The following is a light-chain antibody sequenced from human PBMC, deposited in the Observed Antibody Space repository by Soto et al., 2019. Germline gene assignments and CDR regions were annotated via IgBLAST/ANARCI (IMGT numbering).Light chain of an antibody. J-gene: IGKJ1*01. CDR1: QSVSSSY. CDR3: QQYGSSPT. CDR2: GAS. V-gene: IGKV3-20*01. Sequence: EIVLTQSPGTLSLSPGERATLSCRASQSVSSSYLAWYQQKPGQAPRLLIYGASNRATGIPDRFSGSGSGTAFTLTISRLEPEDFAVYYCQQYGSSPTFGQGTKVEIK.